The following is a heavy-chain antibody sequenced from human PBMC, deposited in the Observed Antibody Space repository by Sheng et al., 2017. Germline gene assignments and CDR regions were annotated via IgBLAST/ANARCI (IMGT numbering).Heavy chain of an antibody. Sequence: QLQLQESGPGLVKPSETLSLTCTVSGASISSGTYYWGWIRQPPGKGLEWIGSMYYSGSTYYNPSLKSRVTISVDTSRHQFSLTLSSVTAADTAVYYCARHSSGYYYLLDYWGQGTLVTVSS. CDR3: ARHSSGYYYLLDY. J-gene: IGHJ4*02. V-gene: IGHV4-39*07. CDR2: MYYSGST. D-gene: IGHD3-22*01. CDR1: GASISSGTYY.